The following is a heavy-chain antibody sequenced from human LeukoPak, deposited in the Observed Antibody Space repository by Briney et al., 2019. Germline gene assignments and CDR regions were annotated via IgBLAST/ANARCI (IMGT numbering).Heavy chain of an antibody. CDR2: IYYSGST. CDR1: GGSISSYY. V-gene: IGHV4-59*01. Sequence: SETLSLTCTVSGGSISSYYWSWIRQPPGKGLEWIGYIYYSGSTNYNPSLKSRVTISVDTSKNQFSLKLSSVTAADTAVYYCARDQVRMVRGVNYFDYWGQGTLVTVSS. D-gene: IGHD3-10*01. J-gene: IGHJ4*02. CDR3: ARDQVRMVRGVNYFDY.